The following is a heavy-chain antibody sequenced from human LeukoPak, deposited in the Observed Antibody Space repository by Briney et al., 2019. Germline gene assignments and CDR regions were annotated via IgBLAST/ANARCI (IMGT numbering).Heavy chain of an antibody. J-gene: IGHJ4*02. Sequence: GGSLRLSCAASGFTFSSYWMHLVRQAPGKGLVWVSRINTDGSSTSYADSVKGRFTISRDNAKNTLYLQMNSLRAEDTAVYYCARVIAAPPFYYWGQGTLVTVSS. CDR3: ARVIAAPPFYY. CDR1: GFTFSSYW. V-gene: IGHV3-74*01. D-gene: IGHD6-6*01. CDR2: INTDGSST.